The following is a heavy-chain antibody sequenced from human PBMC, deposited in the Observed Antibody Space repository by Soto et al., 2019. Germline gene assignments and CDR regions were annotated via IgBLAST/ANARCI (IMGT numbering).Heavy chain of an antibody. D-gene: IGHD2-15*01. CDR1: EGTVIRDW. Sequence: EVHLVESGGGLVQTGGSLRLSCAIFEGTVIRDWMNWVRQAPGKGLEWVAHTNQDGSEKYYVDSVKGRLTTSGENDKNTLFLQTNGLRAEDSAMYYFTGVVADAFCGQGTLVTGSS. CDR3: TGVVADAF. J-gene: IGHJ4*02. V-gene: IGHV3-7*01. CDR2: TNQDGSEK.